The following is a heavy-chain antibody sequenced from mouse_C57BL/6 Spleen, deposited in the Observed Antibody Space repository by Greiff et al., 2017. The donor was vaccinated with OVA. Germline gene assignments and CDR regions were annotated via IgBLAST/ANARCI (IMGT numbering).Heavy chain of an antibody. CDR1: GFSLTSYG. Sequence: VQGVESGPGLVAPSQSLSITCTVSGFSLTSYGVHWVRQPPGKGLAWLVVIWSDGSTTYNSALKARLSISKDNSKSQVFLKMNSLQTDDTAMYYCARHDEDYYAMDYWGQGTSVTVSS. CDR2: IWSDGST. J-gene: IGHJ4*01. CDR3: ARHDEDYYAMDY. V-gene: IGHV2-6-1*01.